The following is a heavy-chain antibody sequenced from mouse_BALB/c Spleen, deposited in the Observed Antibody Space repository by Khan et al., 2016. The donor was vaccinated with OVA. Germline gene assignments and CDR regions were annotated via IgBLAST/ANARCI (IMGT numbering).Heavy chain of an antibody. CDR1: GYTFTDYS. CDR3: ARSTVVARHAMDY. CDR2: INTETGEP. V-gene: IGHV9-2-1*01. J-gene: IGHJ4*01. Sequence: QVQLQQSGPELKKPGETVKISCKASGYTFTDYSMHWVKQAPGKGLKWMGWINTETGEPTYADDFKGRFAFSLETSASTAYLQINNLKNEDTATYFCARSTVVARHAMDYWGQGTSVTVSS. D-gene: IGHD1-1*01.